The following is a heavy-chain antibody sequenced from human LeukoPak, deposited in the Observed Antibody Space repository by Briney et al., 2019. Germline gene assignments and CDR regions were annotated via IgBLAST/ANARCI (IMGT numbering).Heavy chain of an antibody. Sequence: GGSLRLSCVGSGFIFRSYAVTWVRQAPGKGLDWVSSITANGDRTYYADSVKGRFTISRDNSRNTLYLQMSSLRAEDTGLYYCATFGVIVRNSYLDYWGQGALVAVSS. CDR1: GFIFRSYA. CDR3: ATFGVIVRNSYLDY. D-gene: IGHD3-3*01. V-gene: IGHV3-23*01. J-gene: IGHJ4*02. CDR2: ITANGDRT.